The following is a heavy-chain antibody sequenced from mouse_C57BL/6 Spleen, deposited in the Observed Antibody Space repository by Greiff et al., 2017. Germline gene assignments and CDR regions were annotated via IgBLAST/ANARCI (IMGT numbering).Heavy chain of an antibody. Sequence: EVKLQESGGGLVKPGGSLKLSCAASGFTFSSYTMSWVRQTPEKRLEWVATISGGGGNTYYPDSVKGRFTISRDNAKNTLYLQMSSLRSEDTALYYCARRNYYGSRGFAYWGQGTLVTVSA. CDR3: ARRNYYGSRGFAY. D-gene: IGHD1-1*01. V-gene: IGHV5-9*01. CDR2: ISGGGGNT. J-gene: IGHJ3*01. CDR1: GFTFSSYT.